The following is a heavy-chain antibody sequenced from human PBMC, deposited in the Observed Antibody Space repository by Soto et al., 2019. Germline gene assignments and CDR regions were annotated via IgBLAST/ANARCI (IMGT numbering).Heavy chain of an antibody. J-gene: IGHJ6*02. CDR2: IYPGDSDT. CDR3: ARDRAPGSSSSSRYYYYYYGMDV. V-gene: IGHV5-51*01. D-gene: IGHD6-6*01. CDR1: GYSFTSYW. Sequence: GESLKISCKGSGYSFTSYWIGWVRQMPGKGLEWMGIIYPGDSDTRYSPSFQGQVTISADNSKNTLYLQMNSLRAEDTAVYYCARDRAPGSSSSSRYYYYYYGMDVWGQGTTVTVSS.